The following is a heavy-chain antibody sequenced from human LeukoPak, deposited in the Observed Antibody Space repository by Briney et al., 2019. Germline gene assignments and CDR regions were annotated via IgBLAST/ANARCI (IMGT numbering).Heavy chain of an antibody. CDR2: ISYDGSNK. V-gene: IGHV3-30-3*01. D-gene: IGHD5-12*01. Sequence: PGGSLRLSCAASGFTFSSYAMHWVRQAPGKGLEWVAVISYDGSNKYYADSVKGRFTISRDNSKNTLYLQMNSLRAEDTAVYYCARDLVLQGGYSGYDSIGYWGQGTLVTVSS. CDR3: ARDLVLQGGYSGYDSIGY. CDR1: GFTFSSYA. J-gene: IGHJ4*02.